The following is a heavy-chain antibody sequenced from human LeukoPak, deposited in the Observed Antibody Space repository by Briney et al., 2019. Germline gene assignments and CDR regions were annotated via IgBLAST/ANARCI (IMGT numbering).Heavy chain of an antibody. CDR1: GYTFTSYD. D-gene: IGHD5-18*01. CDR3: ARGVVDRASPSGGDAFDI. V-gene: IGHV1-8*03. CDR2: MNPNSGNT. J-gene: IGHJ3*02. Sequence: ASVKVSCKASGYTFTSYDINWVRQATGQGLEWMGWMNPNSGNTGYAQKFQGRVTITRNTSISTAYMELSSLRSEDTAVYYCARGVVDRASPSGGDAFDIWGQGTMVTVSS.